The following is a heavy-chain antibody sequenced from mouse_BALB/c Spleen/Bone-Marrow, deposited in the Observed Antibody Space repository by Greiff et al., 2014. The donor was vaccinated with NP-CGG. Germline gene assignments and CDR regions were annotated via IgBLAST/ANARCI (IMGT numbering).Heavy chain of an antibody. V-gene: IGHV1-4*02. D-gene: IGHD1-1*01. CDR3: AREGTYYAYFDF. Sequence: QVQLKESAAELARPGASVKMSCKASGYTFTSNTIQWVKQRPGQGLEWIGYINPTGGYTDYNQIFKDKTTLTADKSSSTAYMQLSSLTSEDSAFYYCAREGTYYAYFDFWGQGTILTVSS. J-gene: IGHJ2*01. CDR2: INPTGGYT. CDR1: GYTFTSNT.